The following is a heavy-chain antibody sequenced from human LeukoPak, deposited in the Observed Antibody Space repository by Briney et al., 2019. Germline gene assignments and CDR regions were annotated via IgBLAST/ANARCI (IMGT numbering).Heavy chain of an antibody. CDR1: GFTFSSYA. V-gene: IGHV3-64D*06. D-gene: IGHD2-2*01. J-gene: IGHJ6*01. CDR3: VLSWSSTSPDSDHYYGMDV. Sequence: GGSLRLSCSASGFTFSSYAMHWVRQAPGKGLEYVSAISSNGGSTYYADSVKGRFTISRDNSKNTLYLQMSSLRAEDTAVYYCVLSWSSTSPDSDHYYGMDVWGKGPRSPSPQ. CDR2: ISSNGGST.